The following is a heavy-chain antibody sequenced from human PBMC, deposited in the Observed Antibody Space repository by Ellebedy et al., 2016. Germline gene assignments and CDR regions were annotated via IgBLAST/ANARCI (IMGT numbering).Heavy chain of an antibody. CDR3: ARGGVRVITWNWLDP. D-gene: IGHD3-10*01. CDR1: GFTFSRHD. J-gene: IGHJ5*02. CDR2: INGAGDR. V-gene: IGHV3-13*01. Sequence: GESLKISCAASGFTFSRHDMHWVRQPTGKRLEWVSGINGAGDRFYADSVKGRFTISRDIDKHSLYLQMNSLSAGDTAVYYCARGGVRVITWNWLDPWGQGTLVSVSS.